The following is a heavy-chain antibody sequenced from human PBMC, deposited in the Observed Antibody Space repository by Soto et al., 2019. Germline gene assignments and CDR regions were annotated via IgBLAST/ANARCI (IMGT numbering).Heavy chain of an antibody. CDR3: ARDLALNAFDI. CDR2: ISSSSSYI. Sequence: GSLRLSCAASGFTFSSYGMNWVRQAPGKGLEWVSSISSSSSYIYYADSVKGRFTISRDNAKNSLYLQMNSLRAEDTAVYYCARDLALNAFDIWGQGTMVTVSS. CDR1: GFTFSSYG. J-gene: IGHJ3*02. V-gene: IGHV3-21*01.